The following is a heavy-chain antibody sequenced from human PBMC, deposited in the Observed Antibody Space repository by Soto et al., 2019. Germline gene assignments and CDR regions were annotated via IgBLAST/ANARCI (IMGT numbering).Heavy chain of an antibody. CDR1: GGSFGNSA. CDR3: ARVALGYDYADV. Sequence: QVQLVQSGAEVKKPGSSVKVSCKASGGSFGNSAINWVRQTPGQGLEWLGGFIPVYRTLNYAQKFQGRVTITADESTGTAYMTLSSLASDDTAVYYCARVALGYDYADVWGQGTTVTVSS. J-gene: IGHJ6*02. D-gene: IGHD4-17*01. CDR2: FIPVYRTL. V-gene: IGHV1-69*01.